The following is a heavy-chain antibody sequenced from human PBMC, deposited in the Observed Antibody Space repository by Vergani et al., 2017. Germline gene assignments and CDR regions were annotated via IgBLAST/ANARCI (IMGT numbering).Heavy chain of an antibody. CDR3: ARATMFRSTSCCLFDY. Sequence: QVQLVQSGAEVKKPGASVKVSCKASGYTFTSYGISWVRQAPGQGLEWMGWISAYNGNTNYAQKLQGRVTLTTNTSTSTAYMELRSLRSDDTAVYYCARATMFRSTSCCLFDYWGQGTLVTVSS. J-gene: IGHJ4*02. D-gene: IGHD2-2*01. CDR1: GYTFTSYG. CDR2: ISAYNGNT. V-gene: IGHV1-18*01.